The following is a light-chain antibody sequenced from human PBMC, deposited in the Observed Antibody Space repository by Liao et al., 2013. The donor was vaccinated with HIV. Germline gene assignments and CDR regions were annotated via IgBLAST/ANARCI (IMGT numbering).Light chain of an antibody. CDR3: QAWDSSTPSVV. J-gene: IGLJ2*01. V-gene: IGLV3-1*01. Sequence: SYEVTQPPSVSVSPGQTASITCSGDKLGEKYACWYQQKPGQSPVLVIYQDSKRPAGTPERFSGSNSGNTATLTISGTQAMDEADYYCQAWDSSTPSVVFGGGTSLTVL. CDR1: KLGEKY. CDR2: QDS.